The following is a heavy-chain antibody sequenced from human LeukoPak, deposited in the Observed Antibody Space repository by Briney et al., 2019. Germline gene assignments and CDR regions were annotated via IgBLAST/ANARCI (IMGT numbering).Heavy chain of an antibody. CDR1: GFTLSSYA. V-gene: IGHV3-23*01. Sequence: GGSLRLSCAASGFTLSSYAMSWVRQAPGKGLEWVSAISGSGGSTYYADSVKGRFTISRDNSKNTLYLQMNSLRAEDTAVYYCAKDGGYTVTPFDYWGQGTLVTVSS. D-gene: IGHD4-17*01. CDR2: ISGSGGST. J-gene: IGHJ4*02. CDR3: AKDGGYTVTPFDY.